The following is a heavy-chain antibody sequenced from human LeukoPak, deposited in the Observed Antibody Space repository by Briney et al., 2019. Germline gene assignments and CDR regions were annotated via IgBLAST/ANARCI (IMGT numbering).Heavy chain of an antibody. CDR3: VRDFVGPDDL. V-gene: IGHV3-74*01. Sequence: GGSLRLSCGDSGFTLSKYWMHWVRQVPGKGLTRVSRINRDGSRIDHAGSVKGRFTISRDNAKNTLYLQMNSLRPEDTAVYYCVRDFVGPDDLWGQGTLVTVSS. D-gene: IGHD1-26*01. J-gene: IGHJ5*02. CDR2: INRDGSRI. CDR1: GFTLSKYW.